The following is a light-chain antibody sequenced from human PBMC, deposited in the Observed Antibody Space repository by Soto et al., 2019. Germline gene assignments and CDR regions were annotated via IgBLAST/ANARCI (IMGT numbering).Light chain of an antibody. CDR2: DAS. J-gene: IGKJ4*01. Sequence: EIVMTQSPATLSLSPGERATLSCRASQTIDNTLAWYQRKPGQAPRLLIYDASTRATGVPARFSGSGSGTDFTLTISSLQSEDFAVYYCQHYNDWPLTFGGGTKVAIK. CDR1: QTIDNT. CDR3: QHYNDWPLT. V-gene: IGKV3-15*01.